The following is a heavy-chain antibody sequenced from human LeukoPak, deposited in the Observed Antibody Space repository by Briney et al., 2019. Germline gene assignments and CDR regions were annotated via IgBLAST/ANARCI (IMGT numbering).Heavy chain of an antibody. D-gene: IGHD6-13*01. CDR1: GYTFTSYG. J-gene: IGHJ2*01. CDR2: ISAYNGNT. CDR3: ARDRDTGYSSYSWYFDL. Sequence: ASVKVSCKASGYTFTSYGISWVRQAPGQGLEWMGWISAYNGNTNYAQKLQGRVTMTTDTSTSTAYMELRSLRSDDTAVYYCARDRDTGYSSYSWYFDLWGRGTLVTVSS. V-gene: IGHV1-18*01.